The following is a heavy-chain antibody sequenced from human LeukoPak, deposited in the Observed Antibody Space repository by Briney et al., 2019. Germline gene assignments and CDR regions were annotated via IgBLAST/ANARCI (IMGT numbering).Heavy chain of an antibody. V-gene: IGHV4-34*01. D-gene: IGHD3-16*01. CDR3: ARGLYYDYVWGSTKPYYFDY. CDR1: GGSFSGYY. Sequence: SETLSLTCAVYGGSFSGYYWSWIRQPPGKGLEWIGEINHSGSTNYNPSLKSRVTISVDTSKNQFSLKLSSVTAADTAVYYCARGLYYDYVWGSTKPYYFDYWGQGTLVTVPS. CDR2: INHSGST. J-gene: IGHJ4*02.